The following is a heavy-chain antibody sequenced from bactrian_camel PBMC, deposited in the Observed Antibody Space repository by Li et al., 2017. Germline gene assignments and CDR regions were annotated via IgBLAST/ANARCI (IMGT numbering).Heavy chain of an antibody. J-gene: IGHJ4*01. Sequence: DVQLVESGGGLVQPGGSVRLSCAASGLTFRSYGMSWVRQAPGKGLERVSTIYTADGRTKSADSVKGRFAMSRDNGKNMVYLQMNNLKSEDTALYYCAKTLGAGNYYTGEYGYWGQGTQVTVS. CDR3: AKTLGAGNYYTGEYGY. D-gene: IGHD2*01. CDR2: IYTADGRT. CDR1: GLTFRSYG. V-gene: IGHV3S40*01.